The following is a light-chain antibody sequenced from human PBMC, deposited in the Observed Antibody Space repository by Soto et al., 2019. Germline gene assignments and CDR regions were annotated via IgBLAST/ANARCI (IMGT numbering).Light chain of an antibody. V-gene: IGLV2-14*01. CDR2: DVT. J-gene: IGLJ2*01. CDR3: SSYTASNTVI. Sequence: QSALTQPASVSGSPGQSITISCTGTSSDVGAYKFVSWYQQHPGKAPKHMIYDVTSRPSGISDRFSGSKSDTTASLTISVLQAEDEADYYCSSYTASNTVIFGGGTKLTVL. CDR1: SSDVGAYKF.